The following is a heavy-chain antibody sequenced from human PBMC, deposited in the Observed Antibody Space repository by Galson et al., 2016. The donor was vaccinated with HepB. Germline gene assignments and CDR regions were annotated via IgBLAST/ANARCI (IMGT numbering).Heavy chain of an antibody. CDR2: IWPGDSDT. J-gene: IGHJ4*02. CDR1: GYTFSSYW. V-gene: IGHV5-51*01. D-gene: IGHD3-10*01. CDR3: ARQGVNCNQCAPFGN. Sequence: QSGAEVKMPGESLKISCKGSGYTFSSYWIAWVREMPGKGLEWMGIIWPGDSDTRYSPSFQGQVTSSADKSINVAYLQWSSLKASDTAMYYGARQGVNCNQCAPFGNWGQGTLVAVSS.